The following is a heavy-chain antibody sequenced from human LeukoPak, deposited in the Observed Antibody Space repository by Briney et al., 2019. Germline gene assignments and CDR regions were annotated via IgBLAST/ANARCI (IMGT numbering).Heavy chain of an antibody. CDR1: GGSISSYY. CDR2: IYYSGST. CDR3: AREAYYYDSSGYYKKRQGDAFDI. J-gene: IGHJ3*02. D-gene: IGHD3-22*01. V-gene: IGHV4-59*01. Sequence: KPSETLSLTCTVSGGSISSYYWSWIRQPPGKGLEWIGYIYYSGSTNYNPSLKSRVTISVDTSKNQFSLKLSSVTAADTAVYYCAREAYYYDSSGYYKKRQGDAFDIWGQGTMVTVSS.